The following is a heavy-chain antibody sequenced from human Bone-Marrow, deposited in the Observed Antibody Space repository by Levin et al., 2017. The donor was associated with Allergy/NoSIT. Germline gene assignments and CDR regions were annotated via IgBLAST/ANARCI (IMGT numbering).Heavy chain of an antibody. V-gene: IGHV3-7*01. J-gene: IGHJ5*02. CDR3: ARRGSGYNWFDP. Sequence: GESLKISCAASGSTFSTYWMTWVRQAPGKGLECVANIDQDGSVKFYVDSVKGRFTISRDNAKNSLYLQMNSLRAEDTAVYYCARRGSGYNWFDPWGQGTLVTVSS. CDR1: GSTFSTYW. CDR2: IDQDGSVK. D-gene: IGHD3-10*01.